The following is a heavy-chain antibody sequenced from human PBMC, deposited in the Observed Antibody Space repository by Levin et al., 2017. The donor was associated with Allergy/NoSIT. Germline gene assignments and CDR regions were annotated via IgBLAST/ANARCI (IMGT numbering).Heavy chain of an antibody. D-gene: IGHD1-26*01. J-gene: IGHJ4*02. CDR2: IKQDGSDA. CDR1: GFTFRNYW. V-gene: IGHV3-7*01. CDR3: ARDLYSGSYGEGY. Sequence: QAGGSLRLSCTASGFTFRNYWMTWVRQAPGKGLEWVANIKQDGSDAKYIDSVKGRFTISRDNAKNSLYLQMNSLRAEDTAVYYCARDLYSGSYGEGYWGQGTLVTVSS.